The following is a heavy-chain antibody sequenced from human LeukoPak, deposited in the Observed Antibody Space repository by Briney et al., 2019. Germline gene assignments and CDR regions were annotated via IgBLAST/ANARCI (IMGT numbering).Heavy chain of an antibody. CDR1: GGTFSSYT. Sequence: SVKVSCKASGGTFSSYTISWVRQAPGQGLEWMGRIIPILGIANYAQKFQCRVTITADKSTSTAYMELSSLRSEDTAVYYCARIIGGSGIVDYWGQGTLVTVSS. CDR2: IIPILGIA. V-gene: IGHV1-69*02. J-gene: IGHJ4*02. D-gene: IGHD3-10*01. CDR3: ARIIGGSGIVDY.